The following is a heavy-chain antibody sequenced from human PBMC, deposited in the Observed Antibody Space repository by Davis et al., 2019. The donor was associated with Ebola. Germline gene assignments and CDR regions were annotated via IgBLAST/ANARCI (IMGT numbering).Heavy chain of an antibody. D-gene: IGHD2-21*02. Sequence: GESLKIPCAASGFTFSDYYMAWIRQAPGKGLEWIAYISSSSTYTYYADYVKGRFTIYRDNDKNSLFLQANSLRAEDTALYYCARDLKTAASDGACDIWGLGTFVAVSS. CDR1: GFTFSDYY. CDR3: ARDLKTAASDGACDI. CDR2: ISSSSTYT. V-gene: IGHV3-11*06. J-gene: IGHJ3*02.